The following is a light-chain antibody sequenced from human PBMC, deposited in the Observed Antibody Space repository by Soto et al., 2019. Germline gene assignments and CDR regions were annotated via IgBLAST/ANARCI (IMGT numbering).Light chain of an antibody. J-gene: IGLJ3*02. V-gene: IGLV2-14*01. Sequence: QAVLTQPASVSGSPGQSITISCTGTSSDVGGYNYDSWYQQHPGKAPKLMIYGVSNRPSGVSNRFSGSKSGNTASLTISGLQAEDEADYYCTSYASSSSLRVFGGGTKLTVL. CDR2: GVS. CDR3: TSYASSSSLRV. CDR1: SSDVGGYNY.